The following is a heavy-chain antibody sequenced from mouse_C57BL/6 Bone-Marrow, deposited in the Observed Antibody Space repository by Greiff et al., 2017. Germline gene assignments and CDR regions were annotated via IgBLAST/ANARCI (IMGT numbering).Heavy chain of an antibody. D-gene: IGHD1-1*01. CDR1: GYTFTDYY. J-gene: IGHJ2*01. CDR3: ARSCYGSGYGDFFDY. Sequence: EVQLQQSGPVLVKPGASVKMSCKASGYTFTDYYMNWVKQSHGKSLEWIGVINPYNGGTSYNQKFKGKATLTVDKSSSTAYMELNSLTSEYSAVYYCARSCYGSGYGDFFDYWGQGTTLTVSS. V-gene: IGHV1-19*01. CDR2: INPYNGGT.